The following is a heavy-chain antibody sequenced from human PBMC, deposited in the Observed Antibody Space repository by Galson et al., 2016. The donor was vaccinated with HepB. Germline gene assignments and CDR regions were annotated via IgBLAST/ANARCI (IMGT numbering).Heavy chain of an antibody. D-gene: IGHD2-2*01. J-gene: IGHJ4*02. CDR3: AQDASSIPGFDL. Sequence: SLRLSCAASGFTFNSCAMSWVRQIPGRGPEWVSTIRSDSSGRHYTGSVEGRFTISRDDFTNTLHLQMNNLRADDTAVYYCAQDASSIPGFDLWGQGTSVTVSS. CDR2: IRSDSSGR. V-gene: IGHV3-23*01. CDR1: GFTFNSCA.